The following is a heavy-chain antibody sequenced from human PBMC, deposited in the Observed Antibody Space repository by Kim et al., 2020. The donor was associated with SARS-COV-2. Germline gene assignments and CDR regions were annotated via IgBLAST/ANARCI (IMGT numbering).Heavy chain of an antibody. Sequence: GGSLRLSCAASGFSFNNYAMSWVRQAPGKGLEWVSGISPTSYEYYPDSVRGRFNISRDNSKNTVFLQISHLRVEDTALYYCARDLPSSSFSGSGCFDCWGQGTLVIVSS. J-gene: IGHJ4*02. CDR3: ARDLPSSSFSGSGCFDC. V-gene: IGHV3-23*01. CDR2: ISPTSYE. CDR1: GFSFNNYA. D-gene: IGHD6-6*01.